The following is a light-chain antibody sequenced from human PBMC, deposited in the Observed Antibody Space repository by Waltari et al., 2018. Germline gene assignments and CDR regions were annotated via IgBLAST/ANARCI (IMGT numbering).Light chain of an antibody. CDR3: QQTFSGWT. Sequence: IQMTQSPSALSASVGDTVPISCRASQSVGTYLAWYQQKPGKAPKLLISAASSLQSGVPWRFSGGGSGTDFTLTISSLQHEDFVTYYCQQTFSGWTFGQGTQVEI. CDR1: QSVGTY. CDR2: AAS. J-gene: IGKJ1*01. V-gene: IGKV1-39*01.